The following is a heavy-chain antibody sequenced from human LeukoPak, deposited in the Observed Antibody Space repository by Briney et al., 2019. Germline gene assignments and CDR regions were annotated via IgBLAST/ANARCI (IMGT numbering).Heavy chain of an antibody. CDR2: INWNGGST. J-gene: IGHJ4*02. CDR1: GFPFNDHG. Sequence: PGGSLRLSCAASGFPFNDHGMIWVRQAPGKGLEWVSGINWNGGSTGYADSVKGRFTISRDNAKNSLYLQMNNLRAEDTALYHCAGADSNGWISDYWGQGTLVTVSS. V-gene: IGHV3-20*01. CDR3: AGADSNGWISDY. D-gene: IGHD6-19*01.